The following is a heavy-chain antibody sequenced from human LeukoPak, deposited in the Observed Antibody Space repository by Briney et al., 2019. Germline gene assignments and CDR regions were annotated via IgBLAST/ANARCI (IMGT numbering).Heavy chain of an antibody. CDR2: IIPILGIA. V-gene: IGHV1-69*02. Sequence: GSSVKVSCKASGGTFSSYTISWVRQAPGQGLEWMGRIIPILGIANYAQQFQRRVTITADKSTSTDYMELSSLRSEDTAVYYCARRESRIAARQEHSHMDVWGKGTTVTVSS. CDR1: GGTFSSYT. J-gene: IGHJ6*03. D-gene: IGHD6-6*01. CDR3: ARRESRIAARQEHSHMDV.